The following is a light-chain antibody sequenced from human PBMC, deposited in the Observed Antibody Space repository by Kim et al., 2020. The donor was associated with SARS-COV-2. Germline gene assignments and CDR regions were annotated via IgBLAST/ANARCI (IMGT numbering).Light chain of an antibody. J-gene: IGKJ2*01. Sequence: SGYQRERATLSGRASQSVSSNLAWYQQKSGQAPRLLIYGASTRATGIPARFSGSGSGTEFTLTISGLQSEDFALYYCQQYNHWPDTFGQGTKLEI. V-gene: IGKV3-15*01. CDR2: GAS. CDR3: QQYNHWPDT. CDR1: QSVSSN.